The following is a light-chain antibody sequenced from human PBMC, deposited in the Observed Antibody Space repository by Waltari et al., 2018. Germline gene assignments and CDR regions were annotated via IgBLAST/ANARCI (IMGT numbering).Light chain of an antibody. CDR1: SSDVGRYNL. V-gene: IGLV2-23*02. CDR2: EVS. J-gene: IGLJ3*02. Sequence: QSALTQPASVSGSPGQSITISCTGTSSDVGRYNLVSWYQQHPGKAPKLMIYEVSKRPSGVSNRFSGSKSGNTASLTISGLQAEDEADYYCCSYAGSSTSWVFGGGTKLTVL. CDR3: CSYAGSSTSWV.